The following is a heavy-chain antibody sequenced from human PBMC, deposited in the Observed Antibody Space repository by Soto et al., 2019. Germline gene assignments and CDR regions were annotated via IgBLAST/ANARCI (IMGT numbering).Heavy chain of an antibody. D-gene: IGHD3-9*01. CDR2: VYYTGST. V-gene: IGHV4-59*08. J-gene: IGHJ6*03. CDR3: ARTVLGPDLLADSFVDYYYYMDV. CDR1: GGSISNFY. Sequence: SETLSLTCTVYGGSISNFYWSWIRQPPGKGLGWIGYVYYTGSTSYNPSLKRRVTFSADSSRGQFSLRLNSVTAADTAVYYCARTVLGPDLLADSFVDYYYYMDVWGQGTTVTVSS.